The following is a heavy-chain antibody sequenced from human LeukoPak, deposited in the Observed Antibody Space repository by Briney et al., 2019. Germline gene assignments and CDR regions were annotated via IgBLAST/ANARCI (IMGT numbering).Heavy chain of an antibody. Sequence: PGGSLRLSCAASGFTFSDYYMSWIRQAPGKGLEWVSYISSSGSTIYYADSVKGRFTISRDNAKNSLYLQMNSLRAEDTAVYYCARDWEWGRSDIVVVPAARRKRMDVWGKGTTVTVSS. CDR2: ISSSGSTI. J-gene: IGHJ6*04. CDR3: ARDWEWGRSDIVVVPAARRKRMDV. CDR1: GFTFSDYY. D-gene: IGHD2-2*01. V-gene: IGHV3-11*04.